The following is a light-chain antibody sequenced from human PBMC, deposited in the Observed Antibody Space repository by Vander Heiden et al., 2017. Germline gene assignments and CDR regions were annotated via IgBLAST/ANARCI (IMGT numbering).Light chain of an antibody. CDR1: ALPKQY. CDR2: KDS. Sequence: SYALTQPPSVSVSPGQTARIPCSGDALPKQYAVWYQQKPGQAPVLVMYKDSERSSGIPDRFSGSSSGTTVTLTISGVQAEDEADYYCQSADSSGADVVFGGGTKLTVL. V-gene: IGLV3-25*03. CDR3: QSADSSGADVV. J-gene: IGLJ2*01.